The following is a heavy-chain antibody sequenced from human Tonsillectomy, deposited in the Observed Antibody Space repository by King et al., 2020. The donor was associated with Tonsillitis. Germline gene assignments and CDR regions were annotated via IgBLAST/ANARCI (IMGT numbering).Heavy chain of an antibody. D-gene: IGHD6-13*01. CDR3: VKDRTIAAADPDGFDI. J-gene: IGHJ3*02. CDR1: GFTFSNYA. Sequence: VQLVESGGGLVQPGGSLRLSCSASGFTFSNYAMHWVRQAPGKGLEYVSAMSSNGRSTYYADSVKGRFTISRDNSKNTLYLQMSSLRVEDTAVYYCVKDRTIAAADPDGFDIWGQGTMVTVSS. CDR2: MSSNGRST. V-gene: IGHV3-64D*06.